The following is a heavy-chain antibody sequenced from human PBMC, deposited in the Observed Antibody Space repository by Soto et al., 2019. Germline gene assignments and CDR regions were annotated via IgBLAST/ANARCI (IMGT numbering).Heavy chain of an antibody. V-gene: IGHV1-18*01. Sequence: QVQLVQSGAEMKKPGASVKVSCKASGYTFPSYGISWVRQAPGQGLEWMGWISAYNGNTHFAQKFQGRVTMTTDTSTTTAYMELRSLRSDDTAVYYCARTPACGSPPLWGQGTLVTVSA. CDR2: ISAYNGNT. J-gene: IGHJ4*02. CDR1: GYTFPSYG. CDR3: ARTPACGSPPL. D-gene: IGHD1-26*01.